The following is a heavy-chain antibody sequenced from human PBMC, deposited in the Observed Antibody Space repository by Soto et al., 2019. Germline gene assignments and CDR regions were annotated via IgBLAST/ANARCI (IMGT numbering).Heavy chain of an antibody. Sequence: QVQLVQSGAEVKKPGASGKVSCKASGYTFTSYDINWVRQATGQGLEWMGWMNPNSGNTGYAQKFQGRVTMTRNTSISTAYMELSSLRSEDTAVYYCAMALSLIRVWYFDYWGQGTLVTVSS. D-gene: IGHD2-2*01. V-gene: IGHV1-8*01. CDR1: GYTFTSYD. CDR3: AMALSLIRVWYFDY. CDR2: MNPNSGNT. J-gene: IGHJ4*02.